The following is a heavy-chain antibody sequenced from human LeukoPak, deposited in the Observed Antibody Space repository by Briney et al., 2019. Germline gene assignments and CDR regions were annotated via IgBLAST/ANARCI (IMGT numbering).Heavy chain of an antibody. Sequence: PSETLSLTCTVSGGSISSYYWSWIRQPPGKGLEWIGYLYYGGSTNYNPSLKGRVTISVDTSKSQFSLRLSSVTAADMAVYYCARHAPYYGPDYWGQGTLVTVSS. D-gene: IGHD3-10*01. J-gene: IGHJ4*02. CDR1: GGSISSYY. V-gene: IGHV4-59*08. CDR2: LYYGGST. CDR3: ARHAPYYGPDY.